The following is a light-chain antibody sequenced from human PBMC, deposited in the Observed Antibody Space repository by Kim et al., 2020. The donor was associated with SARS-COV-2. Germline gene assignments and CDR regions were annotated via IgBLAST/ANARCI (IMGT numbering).Light chain of an antibody. CDR3: QKYNSAPRT. J-gene: IGKJ1*01. V-gene: IGKV1-27*01. CDR1: QGIINY. Sequence: ASVGDIVTITCRASQGIINYLAWYQQQPGKVPKLLIYAASTLQSGVPSRFSGSGSGTDFTLTISSLQPEDVATYYCQKYNSAPRTFGQGTKVDIK. CDR2: AAS.